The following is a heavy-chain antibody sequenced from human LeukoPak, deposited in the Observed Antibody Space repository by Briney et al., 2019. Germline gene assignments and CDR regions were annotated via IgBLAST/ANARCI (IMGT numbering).Heavy chain of an antibody. Sequence: SETLSLTCTVSGAYISDDYYYWSWIRQPPGKGLEWIGSIYVTENTYYNPSLKSRLTISVDTSKNRFSLRMNSVTAADTAVYYCARVFLGYCASTCSALHFDPWGQGTLVTVSS. CDR1: GAYISDDYYY. CDR3: ARVFLGYCASTCSALHFDP. CDR2: IYVTENT. V-gene: IGHV4-31*03. J-gene: IGHJ5*02. D-gene: IGHD2-8*01.